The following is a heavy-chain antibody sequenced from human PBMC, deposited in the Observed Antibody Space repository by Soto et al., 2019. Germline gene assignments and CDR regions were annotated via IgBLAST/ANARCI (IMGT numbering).Heavy chain of an antibody. CDR1: GGSISRYY. V-gene: IGHV4-59*01. Sequence: PSETLSLTCTVSGGSISRYYWSWIRQPPGKGLEWIGYIYYSGSTNCNPSLKSRVTISVYTSKHQFSLKLSSVTAEDTAVYYCGRAQLIFKWELTGWALDIWRQGTMVTVSS. D-gene: IGHD1-26*01. J-gene: IGHJ3*02. CDR2: IYYSGST. CDR3: GRAQLIFKWELTGWALDI.